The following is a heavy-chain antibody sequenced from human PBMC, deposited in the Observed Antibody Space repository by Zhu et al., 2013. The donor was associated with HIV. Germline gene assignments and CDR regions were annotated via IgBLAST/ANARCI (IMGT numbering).Heavy chain of an antibody. CDR1: GYAFGNYG. CDR3: ATVSRITKYSGNYYEFDS. Sequence: QVQLLQSGGEVKKPGASVKVSCRTSGYAFGNYGISWARQAPGQGLEWVGWISVDTGYRNYAQKIRDRVTLTTDTSTNTAYMELRSLRSDDTAVYYCATVSRITKYSGNYYEFDSWGQGTLVTVSS. J-gene: IGHJ4*02. D-gene: IGHD1-26*01. V-gene: IGHV1-18*04. CDR2: ISVDTGYR.